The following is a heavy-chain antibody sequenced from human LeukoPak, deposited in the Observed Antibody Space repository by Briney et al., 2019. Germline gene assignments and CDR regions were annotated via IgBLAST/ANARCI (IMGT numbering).Heavy chain of an antibody. CDR3: ARGYQLLWFGELFRSLFDY. J-gene: IGHJ4*02. D-gene: IGHD3-10*01. Sequence: ASVTVSCKASGYTFTGYYMHWVRQAPGQGLEWVGWINPNSGGTNYAQKFQGRVTMTRDTSISTAYMELSRLRSDDAAVYYCARGYQLLWFGELFRSLFDYWGQGTLVTVSS. CDR1: GYTFTGYY. V-gene: IGHV1-2*02. CDR2: INPNSGGT.